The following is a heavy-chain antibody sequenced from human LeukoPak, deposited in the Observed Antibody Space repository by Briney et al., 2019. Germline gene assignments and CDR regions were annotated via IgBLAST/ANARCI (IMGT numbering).Heavy chain of an antibody. CDR3: ARVHYYGSGSYYDM. J-gene: IGHJ4*02. V-gene: IGHV3-23*01. CDR1: GFTFSSYA. CDR2: ISGSGGST. D-gene: IGHD3-10*01. Sequence: GGSLRLSCAASGFTFSSYAMSWVRQAPGKGLEWVSAISGSGGSTYYADSVKGRFTISRDNSKNTLYLQMNSLKAEDTAVYYCARVHYYGSGSYYDMRGPGTLVTVSS.